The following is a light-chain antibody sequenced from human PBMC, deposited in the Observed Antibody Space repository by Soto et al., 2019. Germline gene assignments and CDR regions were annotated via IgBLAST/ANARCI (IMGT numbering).Light chain of an antibody. CDR2: TAS. CDR1: QGVSTF. CDR3: QQSYRSPFT. Sequence: DIQMTQSPSSLSASIGDRLIITCRTSQGVSTFLNWYRQKAGEAPRLLIYTASSLQSGVPSRFSGGGSGTEFTLTINSLQPEDFGTYFCQQSYRSPFTCGPGTRVDVK. J-gene: IGKJ3*01. V-gene: IGKV1-39*01.